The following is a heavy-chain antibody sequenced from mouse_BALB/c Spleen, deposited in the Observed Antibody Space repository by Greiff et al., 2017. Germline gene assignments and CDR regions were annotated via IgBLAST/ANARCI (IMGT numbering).Heavy chain of an antibody. V-gene: IGHV5-9-4*01. CDR1: GFTFSSYA. CDR2: ISSGGSYT. J-gene: IGHJ3*01. Sequence: EVKLVESGGGLVQPGGSRKLSCAASGFTFSSYAMSWVRQSPEKRLEWVAEISSGGSYTYYPDTVTGRFTISRDNAKNTLYLEMSSLRSEDTAMYYCARDQGEPYWGQGTLVTVSA. CDR3: ARDQGEPY.